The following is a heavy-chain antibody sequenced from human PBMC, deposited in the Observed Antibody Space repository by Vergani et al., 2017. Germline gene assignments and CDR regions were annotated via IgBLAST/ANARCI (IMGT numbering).Heavy chain of an antibody. D-gene: IGHD3-22*01. V-gene: IGHV7-4-1*02. CDR3: AREVSDYYDSSGPKGGWFDP. CDR1: GYTFTSYA. J-gene: IGHJ5*02. CDR2: INTNTGNP. Sequence: QVQLVQSGSELKKPGASVKVSCKASGYTFTSYAMNWVRQAPGQGLEWMGWINTNTGNPTYAQGFTGRFVFSLDTSVSTAYLQSSSLKAEDTAVYYCAREVSDYYDSSGPKGGWFDPWGQGTLVTVSS.